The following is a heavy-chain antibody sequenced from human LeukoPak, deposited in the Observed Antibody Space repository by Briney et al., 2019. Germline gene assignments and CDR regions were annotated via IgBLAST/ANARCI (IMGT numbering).Heavy chain of an antibody. CDR2: ISYDGSNK. V-gene: IGHV3-30*03. CDR1: GFTFSSYG. CDR3: ARDAENLARAFDI. Sequence: GGSLRLSCAASGFTFSSYGMHWVRQAPGKGLEWVAVISYDGSNKYYADSVKGRFTISRDNSKNTLYLQMNSLRAEDTAVYYCARDAENLARAFDIWGQGTMVTVSS. J-gene: IGHJ3*02.